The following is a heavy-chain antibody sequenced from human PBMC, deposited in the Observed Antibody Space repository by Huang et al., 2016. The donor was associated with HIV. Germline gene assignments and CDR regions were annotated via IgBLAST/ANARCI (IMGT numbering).Heavy chain of an antibody. D-gene: IGHD5-18*01. CDR1: GFPFNNHA. CDR2: ISNDGSNN. J-gene: IGHJ3*02. V-gene: IGHV3-30-3*01. CDR3: ARAKDTWDAYDI. Sequence: QVQLVESGGGVVQPGRSLRLSCAASGFPFNNHAMHWVRQATGQGLYWGAVISNDGSNNYYADSVKGRFTISRDISKSTLFLHMTSLRTEDTAVYYCARAKDTWDAYDIWGQGTMVIVSS.